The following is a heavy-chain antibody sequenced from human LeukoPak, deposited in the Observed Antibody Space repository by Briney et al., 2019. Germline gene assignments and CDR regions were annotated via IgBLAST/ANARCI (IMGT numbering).Heavy chain of an antibody. CDR2: IYYSGRT. D-gene: IGHD1-26*01. Sequence: SETLCLSCTVSGVSISTSSYNWGCIPPRPGQGLEWVRSIYYSGRTYSNPSLNRLDTTSVDTSTNQYSLKLSSVTAADTSVYYCARAVGAIPPYYLDVWGKGTTVTVSS. J-gene: IGHJ6*03. V-gene: IGHV4-39*01. CDR1: GVSISTSSYN. CDR3: ARAVGAIPPYYLDV.